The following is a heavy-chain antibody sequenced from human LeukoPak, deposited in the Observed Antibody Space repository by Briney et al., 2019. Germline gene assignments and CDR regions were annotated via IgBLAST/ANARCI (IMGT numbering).Heavy chain of an antibody. J-gene: IGHJ4*02. CDR2: TYYSGST. V-gene: IGHV4-31*03. D-gene: IGHD5-18*01. Sequence: PSETLSLTCTVSGGSIRTGGYYWNWIRQFPGKGLEWIGHTYYSGSTYYNPSLKSRVTISVDTSKNRFSLNLSSVTAADTAVYFCARDRRGYNYGYSPLEYWGQGTLVTVSS. CDR1: GGSIRTGGYY. CDR3: ARDRRGYNYGYSPLEY.